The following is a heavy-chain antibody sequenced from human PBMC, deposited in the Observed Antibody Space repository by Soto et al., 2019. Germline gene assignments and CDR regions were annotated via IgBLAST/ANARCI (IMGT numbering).Heavy chain of an antibody. J-gene: IGHJ4*02. CDR3: AREHPLGYCTGGSCYHWDY. V-gene: IGHV3-66*01. CDR2: IYSDDTT. D-gene: IGHD2-15*01. CDR1: GLTVSSNY. Sequence: VGSLRLSCAASGLTVSSNYMSWVRQAPGKGLEWVSLIYSDDTTFYADSVKDRFTISRDNSKNTLYLQMNSLRAEDTAVYYCAREHPLGYCTGGSCYHWDYWGQGTLVTGSS.